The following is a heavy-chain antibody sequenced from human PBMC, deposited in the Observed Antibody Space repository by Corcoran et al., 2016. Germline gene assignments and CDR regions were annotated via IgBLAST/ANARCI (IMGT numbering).Heavy chain of an antibody. V-gene: IGHV3-21*01. CDR2: ISSSSSYI. CDR3: ARTNCGGDCSKDPNWFDP. J-gene: IGHJ5*02. Sequence: EVQLVESGGGLVKPGGSLRLSCAASGFTFSSYSMNWVRQAPGKGLEWVSSISSSSSYIYYADSVKGRFTISRDNAKNSLYLQMNSLRAEDTAVYYCARTNCGGDCSKDPNWFDPWGQGTLVTVSS. CDR1: GFTFSSYS. D-gene: IGHD2-21*02.